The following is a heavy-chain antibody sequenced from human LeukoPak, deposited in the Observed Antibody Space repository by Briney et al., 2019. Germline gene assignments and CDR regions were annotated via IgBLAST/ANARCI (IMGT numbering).Heavy chain of an antibody. D-gene: IGHD2-21*02. CDR1: GNSFTGYY. V-gene: IGHV1-2*02. CDR2: INPDGGDT. Sequence: ASVRVSCKASGNSFTGYYIHWVRQAPGQGLEWMGWINPDGGDTNYAQKFQGRVTMTRDTSISTAYMELSRLRSDDTAVYYCARVPCGGDCYSDYGGQGTLVTVSA. CDR3: ARVPCGGDCYSDY. J-gene: IGHJ4*02.